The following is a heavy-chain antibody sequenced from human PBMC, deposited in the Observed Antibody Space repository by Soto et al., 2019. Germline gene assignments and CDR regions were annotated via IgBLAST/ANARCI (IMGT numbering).Heavy chain of an antibody. V-gene: IGHV4-31*03. D-gene: IGHD2-15*01. Sequence: QVQLQESGPGLVKPSQTLSLTCTVSGGSISSGGYYWSWIRQHPGKGLEWNGYIYYSGSTYYNPSLKSRVTISVDTSKNQFSLKLSSVTAADTAVYYCASGYCSGGSCYPLPYYYYGMDVWGQGTTVTVSS. CDR1: GGSISSGGYY. CDR3: ASGYCSGGSCYPLPYYYYGMDV. J-gene: IGHJ6*02. CDR2: IYYSGST.